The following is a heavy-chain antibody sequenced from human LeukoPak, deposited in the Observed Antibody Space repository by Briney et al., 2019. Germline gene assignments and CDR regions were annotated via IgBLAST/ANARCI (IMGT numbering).Heavy chain of an antibody. CDR2: ISGSGGST. D-gene: IGHD3-10*01. V-gene: IGHV3-23*01. CDR3: AAIPTHNYYGSGSPSSDFDY. Sequence: GGSLRLSCAASGFTFSSHAMSWVRQAPGKGLEWVSAISGSGGSTYYADSVKGRFTISRDTSKNTRYLQMNRLRAEDPDVYYCAAIPTHNYYGSGSPSSDFDYWGQGTLVTVSS. J-gene: IGHJ4*02. CDR1: GFTFSSHA.